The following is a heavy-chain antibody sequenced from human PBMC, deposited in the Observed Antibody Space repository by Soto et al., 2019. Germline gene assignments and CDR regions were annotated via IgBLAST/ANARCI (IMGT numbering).Heavy chain of an antibody. J-gene: IGHJ3*02. Sequence: GSLKISCKGSGYSFTSYWICWVRQMPGKGLEWMGIIYPGDSDTRYSPSFQGQVTISADKSISTAYLQWSSLKASDTAMYYCASQEMATKNVDAFDIWGQGTMVTV. CDR1: GYSFTSYW. V-gene: IGHV5-51*01. D-gene: IGHD5-12*01. CDR2: IYPGDSDT. CDR3: ASQEMATKNVDAFDI.